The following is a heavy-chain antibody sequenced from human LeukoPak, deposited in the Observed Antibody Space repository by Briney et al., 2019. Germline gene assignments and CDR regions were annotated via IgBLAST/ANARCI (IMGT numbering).Heavy chain of an antibody. CDR1: GGTFSSYA. CDR2: IIPIFGTA. Sequence: SVKVSCKASGGTFSSYAISWVRQAPGQGLEWMGGIIPIFGTANYAQKFQGRVTIAADESTSTAYMELSSLRSEDTAVYYCARGGYYYDSSGYYYWGQGTLVTVSS. V-gene: IGHV1-69*13. D-gene: IGHD3-22*01. CDR3: ARGGYYYDSSGYYY. J-gene: IGHJ4*02.